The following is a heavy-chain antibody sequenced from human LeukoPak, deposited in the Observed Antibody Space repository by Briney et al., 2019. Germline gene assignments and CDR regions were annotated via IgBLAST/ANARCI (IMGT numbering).Heavy chain of an antibody. CDR1: GDSISSGDYY. CDR3: ATSDDYVWGSYRPDY. J-gene: IGHJ4*02. CDR2: INHSGST. D-gene: IGHD3-16*02. Sequence: SETLSLTCTVSGDSISSGDYYWSWIRQPPGKGLEWIGEINHSGSTNYNPSLKSRVTISVDTSKNQFSLKLSSVTAADTAVYYCATSDDYVWGSYRPDYWGQGTLVTVSS. V-gene: IGHV4-39*07.